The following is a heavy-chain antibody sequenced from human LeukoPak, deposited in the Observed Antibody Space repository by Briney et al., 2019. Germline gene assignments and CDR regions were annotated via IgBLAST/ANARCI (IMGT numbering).Heavy chain of an antibody. D-gene: IGHD3-22*01. CDR3: AMEDYYDSSGLYH. V-gene: IGHV3-30*03. Sequence: PGRSLRLSCAASGFTFSSYGMHWVRQAPGKGLEWVAVISYDGSNKYYADSVKGRFTISRDNSKSTLYLQMNSLRAEDTAVYYCAMEDYYDSSGLYHWGQGTLVTVSS. J-gene: IGHJ5*02. CDR1: GFTFSSYG. CDR2: ISYDGSNK.